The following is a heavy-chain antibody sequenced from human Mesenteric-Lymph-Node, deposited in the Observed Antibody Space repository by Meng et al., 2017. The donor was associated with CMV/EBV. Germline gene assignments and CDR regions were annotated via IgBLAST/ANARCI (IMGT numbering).Heavy chain of an antibody. J-gene: IGHJ6*02. CDR1: GFTFSSYS. V-gene: IGHV3-21*01. CDR2: ISSSSSYI. CDR3: ARMDHPYEKWNYWVHYYYGMDV. D-gene: IGHD1-7*01. Sequence: GGSLRLSCAASGFTFSSYSMNWVRQAPGKGLEWVSSISSSSSYIYYADSGKGRFTISRDNAKNSLYLQMNSLRAEDTAVYYCARMDHPYEKWNYWVHYYYGMDVWGQGTTVTVSS.